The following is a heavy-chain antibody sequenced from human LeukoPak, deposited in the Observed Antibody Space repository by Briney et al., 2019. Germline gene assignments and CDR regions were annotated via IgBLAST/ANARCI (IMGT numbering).Heavy chain of an antibody. CDR2: ISSSSSYI. CDR3: AREQIAAAYLDY. V-gene: IGHV3-21*01. J-gene: IGHJ4*02. D-gene: IGHD6-13*01. Sequence: PGGSLRLSCAASGFTFSSYSMNWVRQAPGKGLEWVSSISSSSSYIYYADSVKGRFTISRDNAKNSLYLQMNSPRAEDTAVYYCAREQIAAAYLDYWGQGTLVTVSS. CDR1: GFTFSSYS.